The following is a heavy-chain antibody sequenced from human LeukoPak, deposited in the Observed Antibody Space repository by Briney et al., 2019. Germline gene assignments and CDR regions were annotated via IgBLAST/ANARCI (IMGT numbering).Heavy chain of an antibody. CDR3: ARXXXXXXXXRDYWFDP. Sequence: ASVKVSCKASGYTFTGYYMHWVRQAPGQGLEWMGWINPNSGGTNYAQKFQGRVTMTRDTSISTAYMELSRLRSDDTAVYYCARXXXXXXXXRDYWFDPWGQGTPVTVSS. J-gene: IGHJ5*02. CDR2: INPNSGGT. CDR1: GYTFTGYY. V-gene: IGHV1-2*02.